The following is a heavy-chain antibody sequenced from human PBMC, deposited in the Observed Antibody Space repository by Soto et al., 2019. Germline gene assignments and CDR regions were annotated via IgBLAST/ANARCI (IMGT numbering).Heavy chain of an antibody. CDR3: ARSVHLPGTGAAAQDYYGMDV. D-gene: IGHD6-13*01. CDR1: GGTFSIYA. CDR2: IIPIFGTA. J-gene: IGHJ6*02. Sequence: SVKVSCKASGGTFSIYAISWVRQAPGQGLEWMGGIIPIFGTANYAQKFQGRVTITADESTSTAYMELSSLRSEDTAVYYCARSVHLPGTGAAAQDYYGMDVWGQGTTVTVSS. V-gene: IGHV1-69*13.